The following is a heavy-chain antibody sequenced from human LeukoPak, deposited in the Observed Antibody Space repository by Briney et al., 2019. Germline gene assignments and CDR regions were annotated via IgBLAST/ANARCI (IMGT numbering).Heavy chain of an antibody. CDR2: IYPGDSDT. J-gene: IGHJ5*02. D-gene: IGHD2-2*01. Sequence: GESLQISCKGSGYSFTSYWIGWVRQMPGKGLEWMGIIYPGDSDTRYSPSFQGQVTISADKSISTAYLQWSSLKASDTAMYYCARQQLGYCSSTSCFWFDPWGQGTLVTVSS. CDR3: ARQQLGYCSSTSCFWFDP. CDR1: GYSFTSYW. V-gene: IGHV5-51*01.